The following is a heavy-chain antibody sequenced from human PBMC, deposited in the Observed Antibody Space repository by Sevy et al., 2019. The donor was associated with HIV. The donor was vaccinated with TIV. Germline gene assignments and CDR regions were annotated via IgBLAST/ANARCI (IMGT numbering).Heavy chain of an antibody. CDR2: ISYDGSNK. CDR3: AREKYYYDSSGYENDAFDI. CDR1: GFTFSSYA. J-gene: IGHJ3*02. V-gene: IGHV3-30-3*01. Sequence: GGSLRLSCAASGFTFSSYAMHWVRQAPGKGLEWVAVISYDGSNKYYADSVKGRFTISRDNSKNTLYLQMNSLRAEDTAEYYCAREKYYYDSSGYENDAFDIWGQGTMVTVSS. D-gene: IGHD3-22*01.